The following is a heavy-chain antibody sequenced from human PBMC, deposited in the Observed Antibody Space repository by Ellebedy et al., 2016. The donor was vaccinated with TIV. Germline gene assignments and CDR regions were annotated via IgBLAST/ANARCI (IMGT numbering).Heavy chain of an antibody. V-gene: IGHV3-23*01. Sequence: GGSLRLXXAASGFTFSSYAMHWVRQAPGKGLEWVSTITGSGGSTYYADSVKGRFTISRDNSKNTLHLQMNSLRAADTAVYYCAKEIRSYLGVHYYMDVWGKGTTVTVSS. CDR1: GFTFSSYA. D-gene: IGHD2-21*01. J-gene: IGHJ6*03. CDR3: AKEIRSYLGVHYYMDV. CDR2: ITGSGGST.